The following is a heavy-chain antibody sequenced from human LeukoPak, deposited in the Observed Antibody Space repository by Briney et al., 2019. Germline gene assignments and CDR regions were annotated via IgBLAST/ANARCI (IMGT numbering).Heavy chain of an antibody. Sequence: SETLSLTCAVYGGSFSGYYWSWIRQPPGKGLEWIGEINHSGSTNCNPSLKSRVTISVDTSKNQFSLKLSSVTTADTAVYYCARTTKSMGTDYWGQGILATVSS. D-gene: IGHD7-27*01. V-gene: IGHV4-34*01. J-gene: IGHJ4*02. CDR1: GGSFSGYY. CDR3: ARTTKSMGTDY. CDR2: INHSGST.